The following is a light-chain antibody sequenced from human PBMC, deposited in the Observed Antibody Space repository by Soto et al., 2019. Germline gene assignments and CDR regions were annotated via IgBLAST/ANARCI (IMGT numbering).Light chain of an antibody. V-gene: IGLV2-14*01. CDR2: DVS. J-gene: IGLJ1*01. CDR1: SSDVGAYNY. Sequence: QSALTQPASESGSPGQSITISCTGTSSDVGAYNYVSWYQQHPGKAPKLIIYDVSDRPSGVSNRFSGSKSGNTASLTISGLQAEDEADYYCSSYTSSSTRVFGTGTKLTVL. CDR3: SSYTSSSTRV.